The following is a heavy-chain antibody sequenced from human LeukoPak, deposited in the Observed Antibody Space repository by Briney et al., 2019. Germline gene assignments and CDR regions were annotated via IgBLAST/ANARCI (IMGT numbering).Heavy chain of an antibody. V-gene: IGHV4-59*01. Sequence: SETLSLTCTVSGGSISSYYWSWIRQPPGKGLEWIGYIYYSGSTNYNPSLKSRVTISVDTSRNQFSLKLSSVTAADTALDYCARSRGYFDYWGQGTLVTVSS. CDR2: IYYSGST. CDR1: GGSISSYY. CDR3: ARSRGYFDY. J-gene: IGHJ4*02. D-gene: IGHD6-13*01.